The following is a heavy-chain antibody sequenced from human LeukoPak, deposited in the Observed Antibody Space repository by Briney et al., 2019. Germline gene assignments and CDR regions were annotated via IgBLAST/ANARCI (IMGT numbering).Heavy chain of an antibody. V-gene: IGHV4-61*02. CDR1: GGSISSGSYY. CDR3: ARDGNSSGWYALYYMDV. CDR2: IYTSGST. J-gene: IGHJ6*03. Sequence: SQTLSLTCTVSGGSISSGSYYRSWIRQPAGKGLEWIGRIYTSGSTNYNPSLKSRVTISVDTSKNQFSLKLSSVTAADSAVYYCARDGNSSGWYALYYMDVWGKGTTVTVSS. D-gene: IGHD6-19*01.